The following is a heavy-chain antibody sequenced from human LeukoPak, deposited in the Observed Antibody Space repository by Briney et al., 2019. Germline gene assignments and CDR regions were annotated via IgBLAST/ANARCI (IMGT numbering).Heavy chain of an antibody. CDR1: GFTFSDAW. J-gene: IGHJ4*02. Sequence: GGSLRLSCAASGFTFSDAWMSWVRQAPGKGLEWVGRIKDKTDGGTTDYAAPVKGRFTISRDDSKNTLYLQMNSLTTEDTAVYYCSTIPEMGGQGTLVTVSS. D-gene: IGHD2-8*01. V-gene: IGHV3-15*01. CDR3: STIPEM. CDR2: IKDKTDGGTT.